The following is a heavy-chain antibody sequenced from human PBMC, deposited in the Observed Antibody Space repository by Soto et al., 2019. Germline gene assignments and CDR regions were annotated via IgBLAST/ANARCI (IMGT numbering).Heavy chain of an antibody. CDR3: ARHPIVGATSRYYGIDV. J-gene: IGHJ6*02. V-gene: IGHV5-10-1*01. D-gene: IGHD1-26*01. CDR1: GYSFTSYW. Sequence: GESLKISCKGSGYSFTSYWISWVRQMPGKGLEWMGRIDPSDSYTNYSPSFQGHVTISADKSISTAYLQWSSLKASDTAMYYCARHPIVGATSRYYGIDVCGQGTTATIYS. CDR2: IDPSDSYT.